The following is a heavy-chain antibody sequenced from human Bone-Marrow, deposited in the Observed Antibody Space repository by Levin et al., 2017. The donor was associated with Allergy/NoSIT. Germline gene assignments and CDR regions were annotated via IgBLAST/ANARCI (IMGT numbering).Heavy chain of an antibody. CDR2: ISSSSGYI. D-gene: IGHD3-3*01. Sequence: SCAASGFTFSSCTMNWVRQAPGKGLEWVASISSSSGYIYYADSLKGRFTISRDNAKNSLYLQMNSLRAEDTAVYYCASYDFWSGFLNDAFDIWGQGTMVTVSS. CDR3: ASYDFWSGFLNDAFDI. J-gene: IGHJ3*02. CDR1: GFTFSSCT. V-gene: IGHV3-21*01.